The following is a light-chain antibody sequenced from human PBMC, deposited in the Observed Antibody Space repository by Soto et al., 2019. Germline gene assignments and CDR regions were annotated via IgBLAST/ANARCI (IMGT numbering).Light chain of an antibody. CDR1: QKVSSSY. J-gene: IGKJ1*01. V-gene: IGKV3-20*01. CDR3: GT. Sequence: EIVLTQSPGTLSLSPGERAKLSCRASQKVSSSYLAWYQQKPGQAPRLLIYGASSRATGIPDRFSGSGSGTDFTLTISRLEPEDFAVHYWGTFGQGTKVDIK. CDR2: GAS.